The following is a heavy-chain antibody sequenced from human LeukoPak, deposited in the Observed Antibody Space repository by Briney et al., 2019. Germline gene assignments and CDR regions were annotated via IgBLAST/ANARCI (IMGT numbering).Heavy chain of an antibody. CDR1: GFTFRSYG. CDR2: INQDGSEK. J-gene: IGHJ4*02. CDR3: ARYHSEPGVVLDH. D-gene: IGHD1-14*01. V-gene: IGHV3-7*05. Sequence: GGSLRLSCAASGFTFRSYGMIGVSQAPGKGLEWVANINQDGSEKYYVDSVKGRFTISRDNAKNSLYLQMNSLRAEDAAVYYCARYHSEPGVVLDHWGQGTLVTVSS.